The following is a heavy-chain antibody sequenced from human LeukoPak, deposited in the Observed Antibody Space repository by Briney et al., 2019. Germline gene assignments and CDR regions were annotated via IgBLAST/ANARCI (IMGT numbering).Heavy chain of an antibody. CDR2: ISSSSSYI. CDR3: ARGPAAMTEYYYYYMDV. V-gene: IGHV3-21*01. D-gene: IGHD2-2*01. CDR1: GFTFSSYS. Sequence: GGSLRLSCAASGFTFSSYSLNWVRQAPGKGLEWVSSISSSSSYIYYADSVKGRFTISRDNAKNSLYLQMNSLRAEDTAVYYCARGPAAMTEYYYYYMDVWGKGTTVTVSS. J-gene: IGHJ6*03.